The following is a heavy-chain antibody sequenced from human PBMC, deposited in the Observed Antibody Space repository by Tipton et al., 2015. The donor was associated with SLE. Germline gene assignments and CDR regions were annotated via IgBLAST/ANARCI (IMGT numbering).Heavy chain of an antibody. V-gene: IGHV3-30*02. CDR2: IRYDANNK. D-gene: IGHD3-3*01. CDR1: KFTFDRFG. CDR3: AKDARFLEWGNYGVDV. Sequence: SLRLSCAASKFTFDRFGMHWVRQAPGRGLEWVAFIRYDANNKHYGDSVKGRFTISRDNSKNTLYLQMSSLRVEDTAIYYCAKDARFLEWGNYGVDVWGQGTTVTVSS. J-gene: IGHJ6*02.